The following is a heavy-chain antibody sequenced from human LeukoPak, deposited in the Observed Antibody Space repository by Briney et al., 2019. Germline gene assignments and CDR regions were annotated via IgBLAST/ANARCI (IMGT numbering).Heavy chain of an antibody. J-gene: IGHJ5*02. CDR1: GFTFSSYA. D-gene: IGHD3-10*01. Sequence: GGSLRLSCSASGFTFSSYAMHWVRQAPGKGLEYVSAISSNGGSTYYADSVKGRFTISRDNSKNTLYLQMSSLRVEDTAVYYCVTALWFGENDWFDPWGQGTLVTVSS. CDR3: VTALWFGENDWFDP. V-gene: IGHV3-64D*06. CDR2: ISSNGGST.